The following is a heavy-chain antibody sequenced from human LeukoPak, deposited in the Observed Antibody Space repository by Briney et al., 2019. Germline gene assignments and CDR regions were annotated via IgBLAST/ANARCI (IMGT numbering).Heavy chain of an antibody. CDR2: IYYSGST. Sequence: PSETLSLTCTVSGGSISSYYWSWIRQPPGKGLEWIGYIYYSGSTNYNPSLKSRVTISVDTSKNQFSLKLSSVTAADTAMYYCTGGDNWFDPWGQGTLVTVSS. CDR1: GGSISSYY. CDR3: TGGDNWFDP. D-gene: IGHD1-26*01. J-gene: IGHJ5*02. V-gene: IGHV4-59*08.